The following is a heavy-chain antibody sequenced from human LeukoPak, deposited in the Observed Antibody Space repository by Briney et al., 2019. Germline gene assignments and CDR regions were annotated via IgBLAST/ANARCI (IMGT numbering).Heavy chain of an antibody. V-gene: IGHV3-23*01. CDR1: GFTFSSYA. CDR3: AKVRKAAFYYGSGYFDY. Sequence: GGSLRLSCVASGFTFSSYAMSWVRQAPGKGLEWVSAISGSGGSTYYADSVKGRFTISRDNSKNTLYLQMNSLRAEDTAVYYCAKVRKAAFYYGSGYFDYWGQGTLVTVSS. CDR2: ISGSGGST. J-gene: IGHJ4*02. D-gene: IGHD3-10*01.